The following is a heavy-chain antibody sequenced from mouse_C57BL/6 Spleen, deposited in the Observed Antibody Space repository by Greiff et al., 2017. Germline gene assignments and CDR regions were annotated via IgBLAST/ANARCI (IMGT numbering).Heavy chain of an antibody. J-gene: IGHJ2*01. CDR2: IYPRDGST. CDR3: AKRDYYGSRLYFDY. Sequence: VKLVESGPELVKPGASVKLSCKASGYTFTSYDINWVKQRPGQGLEWIGWIYPRDGSTKYNEKFKGKATLTVDTSSSTAYMELHSLTSEDSAVYFCAKRDYYGSRLYFDYWGQGTTLTVSS. V-gene: IGHV1-85*01. CDR1: GYTFTSYD. D-gene: IGHD1-1*01.